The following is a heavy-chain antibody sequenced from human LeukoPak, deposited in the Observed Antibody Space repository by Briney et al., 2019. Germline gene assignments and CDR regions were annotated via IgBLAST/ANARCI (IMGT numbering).Heavy chain of an antibody. Sequence: GASVKVSCKASGYTFTSYGISWVRQAPGQGLEWMGCISAYNGNTNYAQKLQGRVTMTTDTSTSTAYMELRSLRSDETAVYYCARVVWFGDFYYYYYMDVWGKGTTVTVSS. V-gene: IGHV1-18*01. CDR3: ARVVWFGDFYYYYYMDV. CDR2: ISAYNGNT. D-gene: IGHD3-10*01. J-gene: IGHJ6*03. CDR1: GYTFTSYG.